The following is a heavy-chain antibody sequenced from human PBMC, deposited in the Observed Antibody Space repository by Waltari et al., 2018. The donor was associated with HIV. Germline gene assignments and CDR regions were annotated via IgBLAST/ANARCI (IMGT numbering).Heavy chain of an antibody. CDR3: AHFTLDYYDSSGYPLPYNWFDP. CDR1: GFSLSTSGVG. Sequence: QITLKESGPTLVKPTQTLTLTCTFSGFSLSTSGVGVGWIRQPPGKALEWLALIYWNDDKRYSPSLKSRLTITKDTSKNQVVLTMTNMDPVDTATYYCAHFTLDYYDSSGYPLPYNWFDPWGQGTLVTVSS. D-gene: IGHD3-22*01. CDR2: IYWNDDK. J-gene: IGHJ5*02. V-gene: IGHV2-5*01.